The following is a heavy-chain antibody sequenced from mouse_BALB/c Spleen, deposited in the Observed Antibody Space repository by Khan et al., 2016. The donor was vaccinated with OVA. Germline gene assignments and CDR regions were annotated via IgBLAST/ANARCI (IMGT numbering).Heavy chain of an antibody. CDR3: ARDGYSTWFAY. Sequence: VQLQQSGAELVRPGALVKLSCKASGFNIKDYYIHWVKQRPEQGLEWIGWIDPENGNTIYDPTFLGKASITAATYSNTAYLQLSSLPSDDTAVCYCARDGYSTWFAYWGQGTLVTVSA. J-gene: IGHJ3*01. CDR1: GFNIKDYY. D-gene: IGHD2-3*01. CDR2: IDPENGNT. V-gene: IGHV14-1*02.